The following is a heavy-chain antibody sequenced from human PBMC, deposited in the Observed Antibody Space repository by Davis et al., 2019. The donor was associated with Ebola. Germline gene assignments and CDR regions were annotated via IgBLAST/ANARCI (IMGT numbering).Heavy chain of an antibody. J-gene: IGHJ4*02. V-gene: IGHV3-30*02. Sequence: GESLKISCAASGFTFSSYDMHWVRQAPGKGLEWVAIIRYDGSNRYYADSVKGRFTISRDTSKNTLYLQMNSLRAEDTAVYYCAREGITMVRGVSQPFDYWGQGTLVTVSS. D-gene: IGHD3-10*01. CDR2: IRYDGSNR. CDR3: AREGITMVRGVSQPFDY. CDR1: GFTFSSYD.